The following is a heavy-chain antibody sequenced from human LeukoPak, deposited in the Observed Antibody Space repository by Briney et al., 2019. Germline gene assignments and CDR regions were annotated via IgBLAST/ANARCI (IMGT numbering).Heavy chain of an antibody. D-gene: IGHD6-19*01. Sequence: GGSLRLSCAASGFTFSNAWMSWVRQAPGKGLEWVGRIKSKTDGGTTDYAAPVKGRFTISRDDSKNTLYLQMNSLKTEDTAVYYCTTDVPANSRYSSGWYRDYYYYMDVWGKGTTVTVSS. CDR2: IKSKTDGGTT. V-gene: IGHV3-15*01. CDR3: TTDVPANSRYSSGWYRDYYYYMDV. CDR1: GFTFSNAW. J-gene: IGHJ6*03.